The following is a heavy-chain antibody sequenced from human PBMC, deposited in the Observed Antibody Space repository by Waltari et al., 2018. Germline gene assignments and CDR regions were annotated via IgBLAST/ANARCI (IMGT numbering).Heavy chain of an antibody. CDR2: IYYSGST. Sequence: QLQLQESGPGLVKPSETLSLTCTVSGGSISSSSYYWGWIRQPPGKGLEWIGSIYYSGSTYYNPSLKSRVTISVDTSKNQFSLKLSSVTAADTAVYYCAGTGGLPPGYWYFDLWGRGTLVTVSS. D-gene: IGHD3-16*01. CDR1: GGSISSSSYY. J-gene: IGHJ2*01. CDR3: AGTGGLPPGYWYFDL. V-gene: IGHV4-39*07.